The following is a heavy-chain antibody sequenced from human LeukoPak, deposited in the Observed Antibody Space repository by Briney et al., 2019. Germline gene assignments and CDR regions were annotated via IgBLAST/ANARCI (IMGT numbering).Heavy chain of an antibody. CDR1: GGSFSGYY. Sequence: SETLSLTXAVYGGSFSGYYWSWIPQPPGKGLEWIGEINHSGSTNYNPSLKSRVTISVDTSKNQFSLKLSSVTAADTAVYYCARGRRYSYGPPPDYWGQGTLVTVSS. V-gene: IGHV4-34*01. CDR3: ARGRRYSYGPPPDY. D-gene: IGHD5-18*01. CDR2: INHSGST. J-gene: IGHJ4*02.